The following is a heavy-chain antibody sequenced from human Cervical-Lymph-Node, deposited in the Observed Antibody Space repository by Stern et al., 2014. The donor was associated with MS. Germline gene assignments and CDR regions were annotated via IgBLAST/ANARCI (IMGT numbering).Heavy chain of an antibody. D-gene: IGHD1-26*01. CDR3: TRDRGIMGTTTGDY. Sequence: QVQLVQSGAEVQKPGASVKVSCKASGFNFSNYGLSWVRQAPGQGLEWMGWISVYNGNIDFAQKFQGRLTMTTDTSTSTVYMELRSLRSDDTAVYYCTRDRGIMGTTTGDYWGQGTLVSVSS. J-gene: IGHJ4*02. CDR2: ISVYNGNI. V-gene: IGHV1-18*01. CDR1: GFNFSNYG.